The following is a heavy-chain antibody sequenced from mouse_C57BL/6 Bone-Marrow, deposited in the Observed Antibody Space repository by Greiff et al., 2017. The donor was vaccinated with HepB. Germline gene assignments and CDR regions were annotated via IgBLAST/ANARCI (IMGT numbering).Heavy chain of an antibody. V-gene: IGHV1-82*01. Sequence: VQGVESGPELVKPGASVKISCKASGYAFSSSWMNWVKQRPGKGLEWIGRIYPGDGDTNYNGKFKGKATLTADKSSSTAYMQLSSLTSEDSAVYFCARTIYYYGSSYFYYAMDYWGQGTSVTVSS. CDR1: GYAFSSSW. CDR2: IYPGDGDT. CDR3: ARTIYYYGSSYFYYAMDY. J-gene: IGHJ4*01. D-gene: IGHD1-1*01.